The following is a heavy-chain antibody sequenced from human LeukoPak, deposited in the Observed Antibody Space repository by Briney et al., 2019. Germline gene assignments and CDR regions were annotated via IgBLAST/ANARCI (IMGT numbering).Heavy chain of an antibody. J-gene: IGHJ4*02. CDR3: ARIGYDSRGFPIYFDY. CDR1: GYTFTGYY. CDR2: INPNSGGT. D-gene: IGHD3-22*01. Sequence: ASVKVSCKASGYTFTGYYMHWVRQAPGQGLEWMGWINPNSGGTNYAQKFQGRVTITADESTGTAHMELSSLRSEDTAVYYCARIGYDSRGFPIYFDYWGQGTLVTISS. V-gene: IGHV1-2*02.